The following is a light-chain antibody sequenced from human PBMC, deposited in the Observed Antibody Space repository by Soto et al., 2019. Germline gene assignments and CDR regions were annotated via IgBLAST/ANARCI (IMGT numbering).Light chain of an antibody. V-gene: IGKV3-20*01. J-gene: IGKJ2*01. CDR2: GAS. CDR1: QSVSSSY. CDR3: QQYGSSPMYT. Sequence: EIVLTQSPGTLSLSPGERATLSCRASQSVSSSYLAWYQQKPGQAPRLLIYGASSRATGIPDRFSGSGSGTDFTLTISRREPEDFAVYYCQQYGSSPMYTFGQRTKLEIK.